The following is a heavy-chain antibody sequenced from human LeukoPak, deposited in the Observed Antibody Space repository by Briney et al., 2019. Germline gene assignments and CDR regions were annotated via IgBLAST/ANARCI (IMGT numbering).Heavy chain of an antibody. CDR3: ARVIRDYYGSGRYYYYYYMDV. Sequence: GGSLRLSCAASGFTFSSYSMNWVRQAPGKVLTWVSYISSSGSNIYYADSVKGRFTISRDNAKNSLYLQMNSLRAEDTAVYYCARVIRDYYGSGRYYYYYYMDVWGKGTTVTVSS. D-gene: IGHD3-10*01. CDR1: GFTFSSYS. CDR2: ISSSGSNI. V-gene: IGHV3-48*04. J-gene: IGHJ6*03.